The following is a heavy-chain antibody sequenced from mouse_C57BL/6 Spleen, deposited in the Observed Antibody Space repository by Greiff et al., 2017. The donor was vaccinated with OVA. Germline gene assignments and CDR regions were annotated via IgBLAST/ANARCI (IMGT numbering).Heavy chain of an antibody. Sequence: QVQLQQSGAELAKPGASVKLSCKASGYTFTSYWMHWVKQRPGQGLEWIGYINPSSGYTKYNQKFKDKATLTADKSSSTAYMQLSSLTYEDSAVYYCARSYSNTLGYFDYWGQGTTLTVSS. J-gene: IGHJ2*01. V-gene: IGHV1-7*01. CDR2: INPSSGYT. CDR3: ARSYSNTLGYFDY. D-gene: IGHD2-5*01. CDR1: GYTFTSYW.